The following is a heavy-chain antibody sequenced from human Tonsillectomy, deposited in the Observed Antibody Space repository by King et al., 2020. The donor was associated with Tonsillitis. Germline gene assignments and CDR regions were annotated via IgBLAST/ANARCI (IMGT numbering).Heavy chain of an antibody. V-gene: IGHV3-30*18. D-gene: IGHD2-21*02. Sequence: QVQLVESGGGVVQPGRSLRLSCAASGFTFSSYGMHWVRQAPGKGLEWVAVISYDGSNKDYADSVKGRFTISRDNSKNTLYLQMNRLRTEDTAVNYCANGHLLFPPFEHWGPGTLVTVSS. CDR1: GFTFSSYG. J-gene: IGHJ4*02. CDR2: ISYDGSNK. CDR3: ANGHLLFPPFEH.